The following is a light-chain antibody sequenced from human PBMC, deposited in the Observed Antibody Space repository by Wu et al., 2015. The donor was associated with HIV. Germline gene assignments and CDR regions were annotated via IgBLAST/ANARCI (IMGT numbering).Light chain of an antibody. CDR2: GAS. CDR3: QQYNNWVLT. Sequence: EIVMTQSPATLSVSPGERATLSCRASQSVSSNLAWYQQKPGQAPRLLIYGASTRATGIPARFSGSGSGTEFTLTISSLQSEDFAVYYCQQYNNWVLTFGGGTEGGDQT. V-gene: IGKV3-15*01. CDR1: QSVSSN. J-gene: IGKJ4*01.